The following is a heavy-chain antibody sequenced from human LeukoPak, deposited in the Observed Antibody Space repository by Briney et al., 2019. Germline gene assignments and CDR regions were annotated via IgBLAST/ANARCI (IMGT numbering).Heavy chain of an antibody. J-gene: IGHJ4*02. Sequence: SETLSLTCTVSGGSISSYYWSWIRQPPGKGLEWIGYIYYSGSTNYNPSLKSRVTISVDTSKNQFSLKLSSVTAADTAVYYCARGGELSITMVRGVKQRKYYFDYWGQGTLVTVSS. V-gene: IGHV4-59*01. D-gene: IGHD3-10*01. CDR2: IYYSGST. CDR3: ARGGELSITMVRGVKQRKYYFDY. CDR1: GGSISSYY.